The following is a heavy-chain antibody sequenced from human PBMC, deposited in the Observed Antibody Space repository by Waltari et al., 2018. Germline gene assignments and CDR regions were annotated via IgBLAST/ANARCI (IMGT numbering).Heavy chain of an antibody. Sequence: EVQLLESGGGLVQPGGSLRLSCAASGFTFSSSAMSWVRQAAGRGLWWVLVMYSGGSTAYADSVKGRFTVSNDYSKDTMYLQMDSLRADDTAVYYCAKDTDWYLDYWGQGTLVTVSS. J-gene: IGHJ4*02. CDR1: GFTFSSSA. CDR2: MYSGGST. V-gene: IGHV3-23*03. CDR3: AKDTDWYLDY. D-gene: IGHD2-21*01.